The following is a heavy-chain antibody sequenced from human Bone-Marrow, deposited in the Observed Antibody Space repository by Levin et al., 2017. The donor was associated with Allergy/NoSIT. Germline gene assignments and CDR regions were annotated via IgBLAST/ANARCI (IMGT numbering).Heavy chain of an antibody. CDR2: LSNDGSKK. CDR3: AKEKFLIPVAGTGGLDV. V-gene: IGHV3-30*18. J-gene: IGHJ6*02. Sequence: GGSLRLSCTASGFTFSGYGMHWVRQAPGKGLEWVAVLSNDGSKKYFGDSVNGRFTISRDNSKNTLHLQMNSLRDEDTAVYFCAKEKFLIPVAGTGGLDVWGQGTTVTVSS. CDR1: GFTFSGYG. D-gene: IGHD6-19*01.